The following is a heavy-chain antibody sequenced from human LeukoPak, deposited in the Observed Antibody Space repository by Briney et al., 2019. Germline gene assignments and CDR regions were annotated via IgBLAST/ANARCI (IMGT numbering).Heavy chain of an antibody. Sequence: PGGSLRLSCAASGFSFSSYWMHWVRQAPGKGLVWVSRINTDGSSTNYADSVKGRFTISRDNAKNTLYLQMNSLRTEDTALYYCAKDIEASGMDVWGQGTTVTVSS. CDR2: INTDGSST. CDR1: GFSFSSYW. V-gene: IGHV3-74*01. D-gene: IGHD6-13*01. CDR3: AKDIEASGMDV. J-gene: IGHJ6*02.